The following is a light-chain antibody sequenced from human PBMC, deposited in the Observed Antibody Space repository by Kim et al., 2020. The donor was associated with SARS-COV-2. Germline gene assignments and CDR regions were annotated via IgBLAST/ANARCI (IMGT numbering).Light chain of an antibody. Sequence: QSVLTQPPSASGTPGQRVTISCSGSSSNIGSNTVSWYQQLPGTAPKLLIYSDDQRPSGVPDRFSGSKSGTSASLAISGLQSEDEADYYCVAWDDSLNGLVFGGGTQLTVL. CDR2: SDD. CDR3: VAWDDSLNGLV. J-gene: IGLJ2*01. CDR1: SSNIGSNT. V-gene: IGLV1-44*01.